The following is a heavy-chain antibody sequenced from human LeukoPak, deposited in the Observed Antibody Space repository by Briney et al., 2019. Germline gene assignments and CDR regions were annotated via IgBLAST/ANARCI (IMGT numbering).Heavy chain of an antibody. J-gene: IGHJ4*02. CDR3: AKDGGLWVSAHWGDS. CDR2: ISGSGGST. Sequence: GGSLRLSCAASGFTFSTYAMSWVRQAPGKGLEWVSTISGSGGSTYYADSVKGRFTISRDNSKNTLYLQMNSLRAEDTAVYYCAKDGGLWVSAHWGDSWGRGTLVTVSS. D-gene: IGHD7-27*01. V-gene: IGHV3-23*01. CDR1: GFTFSTYA.